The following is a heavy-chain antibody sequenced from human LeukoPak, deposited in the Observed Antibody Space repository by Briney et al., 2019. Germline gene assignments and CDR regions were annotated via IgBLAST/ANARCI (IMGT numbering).Heavy chain of an antibody. Sequence: GGSLILSCAISGFSVGGTHMSWVRQAPGKGLEWVSAIYTGGTTYYADSVQGRFTVSRDNSKNILYLHMNNLRAEDTAVYYCAREVNLDWLWGTFDYWGQGTLVTVSS. V-gene: IGHV3-53*01. CDR3: AREVNLDWLWGTFDY. CDR2: IYTGGTT. CDR1: GFSVGGTH. D-gene: IGHD3/OR15-3a*01. J-gene: IGHJ4*02.